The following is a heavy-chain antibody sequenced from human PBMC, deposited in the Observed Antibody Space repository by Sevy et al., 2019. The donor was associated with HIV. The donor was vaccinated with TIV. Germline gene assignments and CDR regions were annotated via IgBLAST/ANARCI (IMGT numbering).Heavy chain of an antibody. V-gene: IGHV4-39*01. CDR3: ARLASRLRDNWSDP. Sequence: SETLSLTCTVSGGSISTSSYYWGWIRQPPGKGLEWSGNSFYSGTTYYNPSLKSRVTISVDTSKNQFSLKLSSVTAADTAVYYCARLASRLRDNWSDPWGQGTLVTVSS. CDR1: GGSISTSSYY. CDR2: SFYSGTT. D-gene: IGHD3-16*01. J-gene: IGHJ5*02.